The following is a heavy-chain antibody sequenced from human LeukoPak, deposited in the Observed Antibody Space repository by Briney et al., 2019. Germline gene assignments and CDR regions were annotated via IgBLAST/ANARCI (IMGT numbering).Heavy chain of an antibody. Sequence: GGSLRLSCAASGFTFSNYAMSWVRQAPGKGLEWVSSISGSGGGTYYADSVRGRFTISRDNSKNTLYVQMNSLRADDTAVYYYAKDTGVAGTADHFDYWGQGTPVTVSS. D-gene: IGHD6-19*01. CDR2: ISGSGGGT. CDR3: AKDTGVAGTADHFDY. CDR1: GFTFSNYA. V-gene: IGHV3-23*01. J-gene: IGHJ4*02.